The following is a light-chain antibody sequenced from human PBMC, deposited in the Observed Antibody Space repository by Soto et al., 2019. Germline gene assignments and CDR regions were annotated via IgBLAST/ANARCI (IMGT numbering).Light chain of an antibody. CDR3: QQYKGYPFT. J-gene: IGKJ3*01. V-gene: IGKV1-5*01. CDR1: QGISSW. Sequence: DVQMTQSPATMSASVGDRVTITCRASQGISSWLAWYQQKPGKAPKLLIYDASDLESGVPSRFSGSGSGTEFTLTISSLQPDDFATYYCQQYKGYPFTFGPGTKVDIK. CDR2: DAS.